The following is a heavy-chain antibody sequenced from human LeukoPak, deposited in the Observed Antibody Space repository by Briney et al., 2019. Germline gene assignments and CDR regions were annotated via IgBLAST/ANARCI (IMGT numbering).Heavy chain of an antibody. CDR1: GFTFSSSG. CDR3: AKSVVLVRGVIPDKGQSGFDY. D-gene: IGHD3-10*01. V-gene: IGHV3-30*18. CDR2: ISYDGSTK. J-gene: IGHJ4*02. Sequence: GRSLRLSCAASGFTFSSSGMHWVRQAPGKGLEWVALISYDGSTKYYADSVKGRFTISRDNSKNTLYLQMKSLRAEDTAVYYCAKSVVLVRGVIPDKGQSGFDYWGQGTLVTVSS.